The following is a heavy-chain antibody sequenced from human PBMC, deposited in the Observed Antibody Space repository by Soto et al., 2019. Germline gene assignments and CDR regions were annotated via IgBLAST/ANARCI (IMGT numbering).Heavy chain of an antibody. CDR1: GGSISSYY. V-gene: IGHV4-59*01. J-gene: IGHJ6*02. CDR2: IYYRGST. CDR3: ARGRGYSGYTFYYYYGMDV. D-gene: IGHD5-12*01. Sequence: SETLSLTCTVSGGSISSYYWSWIRQPPGKGLEWIGYIYYRGSTNYNPSLKSRVTISVDTSKNQFSLKLSSVTAADTAVYYCARGRGYSGYTFYYYYGMDVWGQGTTVTVSS.